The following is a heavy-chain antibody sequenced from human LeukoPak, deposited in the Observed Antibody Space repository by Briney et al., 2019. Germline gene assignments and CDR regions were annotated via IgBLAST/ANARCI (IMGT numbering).Heavy chain of an antibody. J-gene: IGHJ4*02. Sequence: GGSLRLSCGASGFTFDDYAMHWVRHAPGKSLEWVSLISWDGGTIYYADSVKGRFTISRDNSKDSLYLQMNSLGTEDTALYYCAKASLGHCSGGNCYFDYWGQGTLITVSS. CDR3: AKASLGHCSGGNCYFDY. CDR2: ISWDGGTI. CDR1: GFTFDDYA. V-gene: IGHV3-43D*03. D-gene: IGHD2-15*01.